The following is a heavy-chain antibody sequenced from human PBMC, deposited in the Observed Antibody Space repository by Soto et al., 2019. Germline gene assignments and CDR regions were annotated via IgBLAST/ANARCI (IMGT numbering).Heavy chain of an antibody. CDR2: ISGSGGST. Sequence: GGSLRLSCAASGFTFSSYAMSWVRQAPGKGLEWVSAISGSGGSTYYADSVKGRFTISRDNSKNTLYLQMNSLRAEDTAVYYCAKDVGKVRRLFGVVRPQGGYYGMEVWGQGTTVTVSS. J-gene: IGHJ6*01. D-gene: IGHD3-3*01. CDR3: AKDVGKVRRLFGVVRPQGGYYGMEV. V-gene: IGHV3-23*01. CDR1: GFTFSSYA.